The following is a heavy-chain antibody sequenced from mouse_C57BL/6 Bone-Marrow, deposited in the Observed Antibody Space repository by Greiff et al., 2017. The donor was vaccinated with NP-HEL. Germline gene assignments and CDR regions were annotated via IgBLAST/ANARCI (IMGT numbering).Heavy chain of an antibody. V-gene: IGHV1-81*01. CDR1: GSTFTTYG. CDR2: IYPRSGNT. Sequence: QVQLQQSGAELARPGASVKLSCKASGSTFTTYGISWVKQRTGQGLEWIGEIYPRSGNTYYNEKFKGKATLTADKSSSTAYMELRSLTSEDSAVYFCARRQLRLRAMDYWGQGTSVTVSS. D-gene: IGHD3-2*02. CDR3: ARRQLRLRAMDY. J-gene: IGHJ4*01.